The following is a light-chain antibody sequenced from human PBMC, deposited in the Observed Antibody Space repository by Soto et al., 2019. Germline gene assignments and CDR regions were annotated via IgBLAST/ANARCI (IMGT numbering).Light chain of an antibody. J-gene: IGKJ1*01. V-gene: IGKV1-5*01. Sequence: DIQMTQSPSTLSASVGDRVSITCRASQSIERYLAWYQQKPGKAPNLLIYDASSLERGVPSRFSGRGSGTEFPHAFSLLQPDHFATYYCQQCKSTTWTFGQATKVEIQ. CDR2: DAS. CDR3: QQCKSTTWT. CDR1: QSIERY.